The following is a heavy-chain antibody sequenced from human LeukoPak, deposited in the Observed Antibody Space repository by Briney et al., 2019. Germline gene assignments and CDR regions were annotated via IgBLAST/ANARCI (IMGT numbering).Heavy chain of an antibody. D-gene: IGHD7-27*01. Sequence: SETLSLTCSVSGGSVSSGNYYWSWIRQPPGKGLEWIGEINHSGSTNYNPSLKSRVTISVDTSKNQFSLKLSSVTAADTAVYYCARGRLGGYWGQGTLVTVSS. CDR3: ARGRLGGY. CDR1: GGSVSSGNYY. CDR2: INHSGST. J-gene: IGHJ4*02. V-gene: IGHV4-39*07.